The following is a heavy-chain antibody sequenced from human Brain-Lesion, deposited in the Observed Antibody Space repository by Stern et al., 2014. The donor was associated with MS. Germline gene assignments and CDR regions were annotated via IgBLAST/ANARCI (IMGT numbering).Heavy chain of an antibody. CDR2: IRGSGGST. Sequence: EVQLVESGGGLVQPGGSLRLSCAASGFSFSIYAMNWVRQAPGKGLEWVSAIRGSGGSTYYAVSVTGRFTISRDNSKNTLYLQMNTLRADDTAVYYCAKGLRQQLVPFDSWGQGTLVTVAS. CDR3: AKGLRQQLVPFDS. D-gene: IGHD6-13*01. CDR1: GFSFSIYA. V-gene: IGHV3-23*04. J-gene: IGHJ4*02.